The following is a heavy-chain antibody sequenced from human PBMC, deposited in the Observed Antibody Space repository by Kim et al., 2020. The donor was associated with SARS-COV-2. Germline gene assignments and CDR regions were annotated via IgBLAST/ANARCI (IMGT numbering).Heavy chain of an antibody. V-gene: IGHV3-23*01. CDR2: ISGSGGST. CDR1: GFTFSSYA. CDR3: AKGGGSSSWYADYYYGMDV. Sequence: GGSLRLSCAASGFTFSSYAMSWVRQAPGKGLEWVSAISGSGGSTYYADSVKGRFTISRDNSKNTLYLQMNSLRAEDTAVYYCAKGGGSSSWYADYYYGMDVWGQGTTVTVSS. J-gene: IGHJ6*02. D-gene: IGHD6-13*01.